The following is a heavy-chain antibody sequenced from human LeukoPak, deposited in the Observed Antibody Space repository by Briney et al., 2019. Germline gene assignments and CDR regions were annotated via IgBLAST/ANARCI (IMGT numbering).Heavy chain of an antibody. D-gene: IGHD1-7*01. CDR1: GYTFTGYY. CDR2: INPNSGGT. J-gene: IGHJ3*01. V-gene: IGHV1-2*02. CDR3: ASSIIGTIHTFAL. Sequence: ASVKVSCKASGYTFTGYYIHWVRQAPGQGLEWMGWINPNSGGTNYAQKFQGRVTMTRDTSLSTAYMDLSRLRSDDTAVYYCASSIIGTIHTFALWGQGTMVTVSS.